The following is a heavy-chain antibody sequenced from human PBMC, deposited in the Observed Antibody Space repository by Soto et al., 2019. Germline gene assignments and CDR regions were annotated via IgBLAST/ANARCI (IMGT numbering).Heavy chain of an antibody. V-gene: IGHV4-30-2*01. CDR3: ARAHYGDYGYGMDV. Sequence: QLQLQESGSGLVKPSQTLSLTCAVSGGSISSGGYSWRWIRQPPGKGLEWIGYIYHSGYTYCNPSLKSLVTISADRSKNQFSLKLSSVTAADTAVYYCARAHYGDYGYGMDVWGQGTTVTVSS. D-gene: IGHD4-17*01. CDR1: GGSISSGGYS. J-gene: IGHJ6*02. CDR2: IYHSGYT.